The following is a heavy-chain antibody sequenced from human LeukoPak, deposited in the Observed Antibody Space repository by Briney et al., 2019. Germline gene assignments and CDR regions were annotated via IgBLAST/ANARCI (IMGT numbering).Heavy chain of an antibody. CDR3: ANLGLRYFDWSSL. CDR2: ISSSSSYI. CDR1: GFTFSSYS. J-gene: IGHJ4*02. D-gene: IGHD3-9*01. Sequence: GGSLRLSCAASGFTFSSYSMNWVRQAPGKGLEWVSSISSSSSYIYYADSVKGRFTISRDNAKNSLYPQMNSLRAEDTAVYYCANLGLRYFDWSSLWGQGTLVTVSS. V-gene: IGHV3-21*04.